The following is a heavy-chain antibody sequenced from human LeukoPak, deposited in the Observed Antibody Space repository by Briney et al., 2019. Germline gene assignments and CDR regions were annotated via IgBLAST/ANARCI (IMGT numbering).Heavy chain of an antibody. J-gene: IGHJ6*02. Sequence: GGSLRLSCAASGFTFSSYAMHWVRQAPGKGLEWVAVISYDGSNKYYADSVKGRFTISRDYSKNTLYLQMNSLRAEDTAVYYCARETTYYDILTGYYYYYGMDVWGQGTTVTVSS. D-gene: IGHD3-9*01. CDR3: ARETTYYDILTGYYYYYGMDV. CDR1: GFTFSSYA. V-gene: IGHV3-30-3*01. CDR2: ISYDGSNK.